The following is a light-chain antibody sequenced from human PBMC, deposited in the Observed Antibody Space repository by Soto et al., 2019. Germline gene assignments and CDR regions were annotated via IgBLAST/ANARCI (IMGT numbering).Light chain of an antibody. V-gene: IGLV2-11*01. CDR1: SSDVGGYNL. J-gene: IGLJ3*02. CDR3: CSHAGSSTWV. Sequence: QSALTQPRSVSGSPGQSVTISCTGTSSDVGGYNLVSWYQYHPGQAPKLMIYDVNKRPSGVPDRFSGSKSGNTASLTISGLQAEDEADYYCCSHAGSSTWVFGGGTKVTVL. CDR2: DVN.